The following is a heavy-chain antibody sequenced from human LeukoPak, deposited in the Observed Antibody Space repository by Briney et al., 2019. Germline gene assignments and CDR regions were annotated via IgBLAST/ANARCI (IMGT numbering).Heavy chain of an antibody. CDR1: GESFSGYY. CDR3: ARGSEDTFDWLSLSGKGIYLDS. J-gene: IGHJ4*02. V-gene: IGHV4-34*01. CDR2: ITHKGNT. D-gene: IGHD3-9*01. Sequence: PSETLSLTCDVYGESFSGYYWSWIRRPPGKGLEWIGEITHKGNTNCNPSLKSRVIMSVDTSNNQFSLKLTSVTAADTAVYFCARGSEDTFDWLSLSGKGIYLDSWGQGTLVTVSS.